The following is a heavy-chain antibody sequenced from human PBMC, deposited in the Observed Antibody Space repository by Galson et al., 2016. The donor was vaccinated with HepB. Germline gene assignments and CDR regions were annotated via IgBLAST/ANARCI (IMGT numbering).Heavy chain of an antibody. D-gene: IGHD3-22*01. CDR1: GGSFSGFY. Sequence: SETLSLTCAVYGGSFSGFYWSWIRQSPGKGLEWIGEINHSGSTNYNPSLKSRVTISVDTSKNQFSLNLSSVTAADTAVYYCARVISYYDRSGYCDHWGQGTLVTVSS. J-gene: IGHJ4*02. V-gene: IGHV4-34*01. CDR3: ARVISYYDRSGYCDH. CDR2: INHSGST.